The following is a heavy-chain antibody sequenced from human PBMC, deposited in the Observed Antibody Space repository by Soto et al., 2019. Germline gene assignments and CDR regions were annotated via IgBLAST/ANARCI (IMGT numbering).Heavy chain of an antibody. CDR2: IVVGSGNT. V-gene: IGHV1-58*01. CDR3: AADCGGDCKRDYYYGMDV. J-gene: IGHJ6*02. Sequence: SVKVSCKASGFTFTSSAVQWVRQARGQRLEWIGWIVVGSGNTNYAQKFQERVTITRDMSTSTAYMELSSLRSEDTAVYYCAADCGGDCKRDYYYGMDVWGQGTTVTVS. D-gene: IGHD2-21*02. CDR1: GFTFTSSA.